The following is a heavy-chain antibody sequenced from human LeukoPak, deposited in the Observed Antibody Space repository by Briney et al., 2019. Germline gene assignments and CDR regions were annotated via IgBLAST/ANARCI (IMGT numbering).Heavy chain of an antibody. Sequence: GASVKVSCKASGYTFTGYYMHWVRQAPGQGLEWMGWINPNSGGTNYAQKFQGRVTMTTDTSTSTAYMELRSLRSDDTAVYYCARDSWIQLWFLDYWGQGTLVTVSS. CDR2: INPNSGGT. D-gene: IGHD5-18*01. CDR3: ARDSWIQLWFLDY. V-gene: IGHV1-2*02. J-gene: IGHJ4*02. CDR1: GYTFTGYY.